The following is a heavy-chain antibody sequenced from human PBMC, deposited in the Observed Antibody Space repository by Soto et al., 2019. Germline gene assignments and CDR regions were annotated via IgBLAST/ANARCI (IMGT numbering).Heavy chain of an antibody. CDR1: GGSISSGGYY. D-gene: IGHD3-22*01. V-gene: IGHV4-31*03. CDR2: IYYSGST. Sequence: SETLSLTCTFSGGSISSGGYYLSWIRQHPGKGLEWIGYIYYSGSTYYNPSLKSRVTISVDTSKNQFSLKLSSVTAADTAVYYCARLYYYDSSGYTFDYWGQGTLVTVSS. J-gene: IGHJ4*02. CDR3: ARLYYYDSSGYTFDY.